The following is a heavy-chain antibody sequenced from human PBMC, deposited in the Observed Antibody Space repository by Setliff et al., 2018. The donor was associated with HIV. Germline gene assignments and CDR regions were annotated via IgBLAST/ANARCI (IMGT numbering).Heavy chain of an antibody. V-gene: IGHV4-4*02. D-gene: IGHD1-26*01. CDR2: IYHGGST. CDR3: ARRRPPPSGTYSRYYMDV. J-gene: IGHJ6*03. CDR1: GGSISSSNW. Sequence: PSETLSLTCAVSGGSISSSNWWSWVRQPPGKGLEWIGEIYHGGSTNYNPSLKSRVTMSVDTSKNQFSLRLSSLTAADTAVYYCARRRPPPSGTYSRYYMDVWGKGTTVTVSS.